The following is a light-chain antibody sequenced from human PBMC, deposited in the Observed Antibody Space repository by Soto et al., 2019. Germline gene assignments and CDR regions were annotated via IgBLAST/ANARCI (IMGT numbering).Light chain of an antibody. CDR2: AAF. V-gene: IGKV3-15*01. Sequence: VLTQSPGTLSLSPGERASLSCRASQNVTSTYLAWYQQRPGQPPRLLIYAAFSRATGIPARFSGSGSGTEFTLTISSLQSEDFAVYYCQQYNNWPQTFGQGTKVDIK. CDR1: QNVTSTY. CDR3: QQYNNWPQT. J-gene: IGKJ1*01.